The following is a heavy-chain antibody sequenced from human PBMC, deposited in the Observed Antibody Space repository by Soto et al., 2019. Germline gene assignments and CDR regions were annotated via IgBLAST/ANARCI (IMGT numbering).Heavy chain of an antibody. CDR1: GGSISSYY. D-gene: IGHD3-3*01. CDR3: ARLSYFDFWSGYYFSSGDVDA. Sequence: SETLSLTCTVSGGSISSYYWSWIRQPPGKGLEWIGYIYYSGRTNYNPCLKRRATISLATSKNQFSLKVSSVTAADTAVYYCARLSYFDFWSGYYFSSGDVDAWGQGTLVTVSS. J-gene: IGHJ5*02. V-gene: IGHV4-59*01. CDR2: IYYSGRT.